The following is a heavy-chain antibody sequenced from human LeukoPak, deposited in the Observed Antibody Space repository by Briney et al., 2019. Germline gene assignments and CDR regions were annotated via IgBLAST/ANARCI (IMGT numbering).Heavy chain of an antibody. CDR1: GFTVSSNE. CDR2: ISGSDGST. V-gene: IGHV3-23*01. CDR3: ARSSGWYGVS. D-gene: IGHD6-19*01. J-gene: IGHJ4*02. Sequence: PGGSLRLSCAASGFTVSSNEMSWVRQAPGKGLEWVSGISGSDGSTYYADSVKGRFTISRDNSKNTLYLQMNSLRVEDTAVYYCARSSGWYGVSWGQGTLVTVSS.